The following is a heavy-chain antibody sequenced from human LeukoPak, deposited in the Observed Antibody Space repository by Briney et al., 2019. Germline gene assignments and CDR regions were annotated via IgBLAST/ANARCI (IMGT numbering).Heavy chain of an antibody. Sequence: LSLTCAVYGGSFSGYYWSWIRQAPGKGMEWVSYISSSGSSISYADPVRGRFTISRDNAKNSLYLQMNSLRAEDTAVYYCARDQVSVAGTGIDYWGQGTLVTVSS. CDR2: ISSSGSSI. CDR3: ARDQVSVAGTGIDY. V-gene: IGHV3-11*04. CDR1: GGSFSGYY. J-gene: IGHJ4*02. D-gene: IGHD6-13*01.